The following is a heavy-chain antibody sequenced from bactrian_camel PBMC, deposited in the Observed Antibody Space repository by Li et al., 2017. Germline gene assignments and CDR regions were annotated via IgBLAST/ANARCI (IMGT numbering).Heavy chain of an antibody. J-gene: IGHJ6*01. Sequence: QLVESGGGSVQAGGSLRLSYAASGDAVTSFCMGWFRQVPGKEREGVAAIDSGGRTGYADSVKGRFTISKDDAKNTLYLQMNSLKPEDTAMYYCAAEVLDSDYDVRYQCEHRNQANFGVWSQGTQVTVS. D-gene: IGHD4*01. CDR2: IDSGGRT. V-gene: IGHV3S55*01. CDR3: AAEVLDSDYDVRYQCEHRNQANFGV. CDR1: GDAVTSFC.